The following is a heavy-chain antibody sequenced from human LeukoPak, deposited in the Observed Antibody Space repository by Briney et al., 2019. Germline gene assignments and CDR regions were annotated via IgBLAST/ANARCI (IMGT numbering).Heavy chain of an antibody. Sequence: GGSLRLSCAASGFTFSRDLMSWVRQAPGKGLEWEANIREDGSDKHYADSVKGRFTISRDNAENSLYLQMNSLRVEDTAMYYCARDYVNYWGQGTLVTVSS. D-gene: IGHD2/OR15-2a*01. CDR1: GFTFSRDL. J-gene: IGHJ4*02. V-gene: IGHV3-7*01. CDR3: ARDYVNY. CDR2: IREDGSDK.